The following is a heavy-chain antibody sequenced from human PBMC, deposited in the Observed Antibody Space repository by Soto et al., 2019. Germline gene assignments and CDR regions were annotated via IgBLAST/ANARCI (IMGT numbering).Heavy chain of an antibody. Sequence: QVQLVQSGAEVKKPGSSVKVSCKASGGTFTTDGFSWVRQAPGQGLEWMGGIIPFFDVANYAQSVQGRVNLPADESTRTAYLELSSLRSDATAVYSCVRDHPRDSLVLLTFYYSDMDVWGEGPTVTVSS. CDR1: GGTFTTDG. CDR3: VRDHPRDSLVLLTFYYSDMDV. D-gene: IGHD1-26*01. J-gene: IGHJ6*03. V-gene: IGHV1-69*01. CDR2: IIPFFDVA.